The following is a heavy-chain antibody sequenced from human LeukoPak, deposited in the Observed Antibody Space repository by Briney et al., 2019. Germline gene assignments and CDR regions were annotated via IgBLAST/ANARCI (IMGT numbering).Heavy chain of an antibody. V-gene: IGHV6-1*01. CDR3: AREGVSMIRGIIFNYYGMDV. J-gene: IGHJ6*02. D-gene: IGHD3-10*01. Sequence: SQTLSLTCAVSGDTFSSNNATWNWLTQGPSIGLEWLRSTYYKSKWYDDYGVYGKSRITIKPDTSRNQFSLQLKAVTPEDTAVYYCAREGVSMIRGIIFNYYGMDVWGQGTAVSVSS. CDR1: GDTFSSNNAT. CDR2: TYYKSKWYD.